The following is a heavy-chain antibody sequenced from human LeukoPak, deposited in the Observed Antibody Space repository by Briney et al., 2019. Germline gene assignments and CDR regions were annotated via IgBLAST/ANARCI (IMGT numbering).Heavy chain of an antibody. V-gene: IGHV1-2*02. J-gene: IGHJ3*02. Sequence: ASVKVSCKASEYTFTDYYMHWVRQAPGQGLEWMGWINPNSGGTKYAQKFQGRVVMTRDTSISTAYMELSSLISDDTAVYYCARPPSDREYSGYDYRFTFDIWGQGTMVTVSS. CDR1: EYTFTDYY. CDR3: ARPPSDREYSGYDYRFTFDI. CDR2: INPNSGGT. D-gene: IGHD5-12*01.